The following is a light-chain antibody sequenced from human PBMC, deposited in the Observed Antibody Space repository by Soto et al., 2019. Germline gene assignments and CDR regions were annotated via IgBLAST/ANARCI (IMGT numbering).Light chain of an antibody. J-gene: IGKJ4*01. CDR1: QTISTY. V-gene: IGKV1-39*01. CDR2: AAS. Sequence: DIQMTQSPSSLSASVGDRVTITCRASQTISTYLNWYQLKPGKAPNLLIYAASSLQSGVPSRFSGSGSGTDFTLTISSLQPDDFATCFCQQSHSTPLTFGGGTKVGTK. CDR3: QQSHSTPLT.